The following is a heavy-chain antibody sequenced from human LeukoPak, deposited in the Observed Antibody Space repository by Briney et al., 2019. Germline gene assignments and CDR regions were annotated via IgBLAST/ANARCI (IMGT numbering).Heavy chain of an antibody. CDR3: TTIAAAGTSFTYFDY. V-gene: IGHV4-4*02. D-gene: IGHD6-13*01. J-gene: IGHJ4*02. CDR2: IYHSGST. CDR1: GGSISSSNW. Sequence: SGTLSLTCAVSGGSISSSNWWSWVRQPPGKGLEWIGEIYHSGSTNNNPSLKSRVTISVDKSKNQFSLQLSSVTAADTAVYYCTTIAAAGTSFTYFDYWGQGTLVTVSS.